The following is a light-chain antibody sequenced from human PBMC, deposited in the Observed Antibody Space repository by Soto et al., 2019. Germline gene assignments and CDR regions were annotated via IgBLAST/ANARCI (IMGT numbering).Light chain of an antibody. CDR1: QSVSSK. V-gene: IGKV3-15*01. CDR3: QQYDNWPFT. Sequence: EVVMTQSPATLSVSPGEGATLSCRASQSVSSKLAWYQQKPGQAPRLLIYGASTRASGIPARFSGSESGTEFALTISSLQSEDFAVYYCQQYDNWPFTFGPGTKVDIK. CDR2: GAS. J-gene: IGKJ3*01.